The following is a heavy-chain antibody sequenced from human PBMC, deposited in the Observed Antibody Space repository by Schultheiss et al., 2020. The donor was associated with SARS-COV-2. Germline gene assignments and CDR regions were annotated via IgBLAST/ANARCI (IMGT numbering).Heavy chain of an antibody. CDR1: GYSISSGDYY. CDR2: IYHSGST. J-gene: IGHJ6*03. CDR3: ARHVDGYYYYYMDV. Sequence: SETLSLTCTASGYSISSGDYYWSWLRQPTGQGLEWIGSIYHSGSTYYNPSLKSRVTITVDTSKNQFSLKMSSVTAADTAVYYCARHVDGYYYYYMDVWGKGTTVTVSS. V-gene: IGHV4-38-2*02.